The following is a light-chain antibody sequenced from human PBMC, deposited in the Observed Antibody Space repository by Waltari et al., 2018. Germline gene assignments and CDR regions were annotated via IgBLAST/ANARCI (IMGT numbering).Light chain of an antibody. CDR2: GAS. J-gene: IGKJ1*01. Sequence: EIVLTQSPGTLSLSQGERATLSCRASESVSNTYLAWYQQKPGQAPRLLIYGASSRATGIPDRFSGSGSGTDFTLIISRLEPEDFAVYFCQQYRDSPETFGQGTKVEIK. CDR1: ESVSNTY. CDR3: QQYRDSPET. V-gene: IGKV3-20*01.